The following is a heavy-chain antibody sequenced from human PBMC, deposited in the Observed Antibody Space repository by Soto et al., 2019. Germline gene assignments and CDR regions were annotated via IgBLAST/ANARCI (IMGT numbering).Heavy chain of an antibody. D-gene: IGHD1-26*01. CDR3: ARIGDFARELVA. CDR2: LNPNSGVT. CDR1: GYTFTAYY. Sequence: GGPVKVSCKASGYTFTAYYIHWVRQAPGQGLEWMGWLNPNSGVTNYAREFQDRVTMTRDTSISTAHMELDRLKSDDTALYYCARIGDFARELVAWGQGTLVTVSS. V-gene: IGHV1-2*02. J-gene: IGHJ5*02.